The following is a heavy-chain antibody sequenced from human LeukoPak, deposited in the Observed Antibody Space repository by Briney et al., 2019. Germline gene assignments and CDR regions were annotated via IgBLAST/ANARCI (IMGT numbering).Heavy chain of an antibody. V-gene: IGHV1-46*01. CDR2: INPSGGST. CDR1: GYTFTSYY. J-gene: IGHJ4*02. CDR3: ARESSVGATSV. Sequence: ASVKVSCKASGYTFTSYYMPWVRQAPGQGLEWMGIINPSGGSTSYAQKFQGRVTMTRDTSTSTVYMELSSLRSEDTALYYCARESSVGATSVWGQGTLVTVSS. D-gene: IGHD1-26*01.